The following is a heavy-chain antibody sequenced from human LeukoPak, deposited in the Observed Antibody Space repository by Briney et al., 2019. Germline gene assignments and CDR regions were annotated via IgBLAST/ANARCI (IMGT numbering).Heavy chain of an antibody. CDR3: ASSRYDILTGHYNFDY. CDR2: IYWNNDN. D-gene: IGHD3-9*01. J-gene: IGHJ4*02. Sequence: SGPTLVNPTQTLXLTCTFSGFSLSTRGVGVGWIRQPPGKAPEWLALIYWNNDNRYSPSLKSRLTITKDTSKNQVVLTMTNMDPVDTATYYCASSRYDILTGHYNFDYWGQGTLVTVSS. CDR1: GFSLSTRGVG. V-gene: IGHV2-5*01.